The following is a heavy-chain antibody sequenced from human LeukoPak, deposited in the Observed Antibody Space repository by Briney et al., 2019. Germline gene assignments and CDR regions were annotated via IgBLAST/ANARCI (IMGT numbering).Heavy chain of an antibody. D-gene: IGHD3-22*01. CDR1: GYTFTGCY. CDR2: INPYSGGT. Sequence: ASVKVSCKASGYTFTGCYRHRLRQAPGQGLEWMGWINPYSGGTNYAQRFQGRVTMTRDTSISTAYMELSRLRSDDTAVYYCASCGSYDSRGYYDSWGQGTLVTVSS. V-gene: IGHV1-2*02. J-gene: IGHJ4*02. CDR3: ASCGSYDSRGYYDS.